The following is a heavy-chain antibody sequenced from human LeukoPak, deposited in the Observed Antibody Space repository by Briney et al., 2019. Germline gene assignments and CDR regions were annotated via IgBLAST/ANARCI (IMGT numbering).Heavy chain of an antibody. J-gene: IGHJ3*02. CDR3: ARSYDSSGYPDAFDI. Sequence: ASVKVSCKASGYTFISYGISWVRQAPGQGLEWMGWISAYNGNTNYAQKLQGRVTMTRDTSTSTVYMELSSLRSEDTAVYYCARSYDSSGYPDAFDIWGQGTMVTVSS. CDR2: ISAYNGNT. D-gene: IGHD3-22*01. V-gene: IGHV1-18*01. CDR1: GYTFISYG.